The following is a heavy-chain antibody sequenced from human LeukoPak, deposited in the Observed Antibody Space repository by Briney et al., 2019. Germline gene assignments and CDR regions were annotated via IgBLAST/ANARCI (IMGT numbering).Heavy chain of an antibody. CDR2: ISYDGSNK. Sequence: GGSLKLSCAASGFTFSSYAMHWVRQAPGKGLEWVAVISYDGSNKYYADSVKGRFTISRDNSKNTLYLQMNSLRAEDTAVYYCASQGNNDPYHWGQGTLVTVSS. V-gene: IGHV3-30-3*01. CDR1: GFTFSSYA. J-gene: IGHJ5*02. D-gene: IGHD1-1*01. CDR3: ASQGNNDPYH.